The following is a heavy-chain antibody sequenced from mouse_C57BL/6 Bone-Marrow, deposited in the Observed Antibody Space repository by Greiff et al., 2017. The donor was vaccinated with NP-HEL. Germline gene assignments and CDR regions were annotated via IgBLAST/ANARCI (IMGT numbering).Heavy chain of an antibody. CDR3: ARYGSSPHYFDY. CDR1: GYTFTSYW. CDR2: IPPNSGGT. Sequence: QVQLQQPGAELVKPGASVKLSCKASGYTFTSYWMHWVKQRPGQGLEWIGMIPPNSGGTNYNEKFKSKATLTVDKSSSTAYMQHSSVTSEDSAVYYVARYGSSPHYFDYWGQGTTLTVSS. J-gene: IGHJ2*01. V-gene: IGHV1-64*01. D-gene: IGHD1-1*01.